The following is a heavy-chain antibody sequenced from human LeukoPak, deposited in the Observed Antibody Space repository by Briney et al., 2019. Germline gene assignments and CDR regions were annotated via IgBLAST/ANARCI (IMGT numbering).Heavy chain of an antibody. V-gene: IGHV3-30*03. CDR1: GFTFSSYG. CDR3: AREYYYDSSLAFDI. J-gene: IGHJ3*02. Sequence: GGSLRLSCAASGFTFSSYGMHWVRQAPGKGLEWVAVISYDGSNKHYADSVKGRFTISRDNSKNTLYLQMNSLRAEDTAVYYCAREYYYDSSLAFDIWGQGTMVTVSS. D-gene: IGHD3-22*01. CDR2: ISYDGSNK.